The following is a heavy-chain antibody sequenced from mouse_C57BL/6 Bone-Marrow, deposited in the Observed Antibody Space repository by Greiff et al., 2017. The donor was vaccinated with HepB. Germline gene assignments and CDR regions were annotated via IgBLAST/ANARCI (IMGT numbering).Heavy chain of an antibody. D-gene: IGHD2-2*01. J-gene: IGHJ3*01. CDR3: ARRGYYGYDGTLELGGVFAY. V-gene: IGHV1-76*01. Sequence: VKLQESGAELVRPGASVKLSCKASGYTFTDYYINWVKQRPGQGLEWIARIYPGSGNTYYNEKFKGKATLTAEKSSSTAYMQLSSLTSEDSAVYFCARRGYYGYDGTLELGGVFAYWGQGTLVTVSA. CDR1: GYTFTDYY. CDR2: IYPGSGNT.